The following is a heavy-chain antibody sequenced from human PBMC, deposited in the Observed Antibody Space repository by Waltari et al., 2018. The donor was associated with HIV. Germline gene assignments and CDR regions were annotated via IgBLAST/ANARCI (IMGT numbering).Heavy chain of an antibody. V-gene: IGHV3-15*01. Sequence: EVQLVESGGGLVKSGGSLRLSCAASGFTFSNVWMSWVRQAPGKGRVWVGRIKTKTDGGTTDYAAPVKGRFTISRDDSKNTLYLQMNSLKTEDTAVYYCTTNWYYYDSSGYEARVDYWGQGTLVTVSS. J-gene: IGHJ4*02. D-gene: IGHD3-22*01. CDR2: IKTKTDGGTT. CDR1: GFTFSNVW. CDR3: TTNWYYYDSSGYEARVDY.